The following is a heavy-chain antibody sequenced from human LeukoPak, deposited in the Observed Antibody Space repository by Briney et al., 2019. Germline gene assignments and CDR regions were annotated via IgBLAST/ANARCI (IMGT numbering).Heavy chain of an antibody. CDR3: ARGGDPAAANHNWFDP. D-gene: IGHD6-13*01. CDR2: INHSGST. J-gene: IGHJ5*02. CDR1: GGSFSGYY. V-gene: IGHV4-34*01. Sequence: PSETLSLTCAVYGGSFSGYYWSWIRQPPGKGLEWIGEINHSGSTNYNPSLKSRVTISVDTSKNQFSLKLSSVTAADTAVYYCARGGDPAAANHNWFDPWGQGTLVTVSS.